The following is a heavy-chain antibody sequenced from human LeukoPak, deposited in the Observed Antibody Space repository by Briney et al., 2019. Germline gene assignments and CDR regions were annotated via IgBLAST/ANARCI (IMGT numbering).Heavy chain of an antibody. J-gene: IGHJ4*02. Sequence: GASVKVSCKASGYTITRYYMHWVRQAPGQGLEWMGIINPSGGSTSYAQKFQGRVTMTRDTSTSTVYMELSSLRSEDTAVYYCARDPHTITMVRESKKNYWGQGALVTVSS. CDR2: INPSGGST. V-gene: IGHV1-46*01. CDR3: ARDPHTITMVRESKKNY. CDR1: GYTITRYY. D-gene: IGHD3-10*01.